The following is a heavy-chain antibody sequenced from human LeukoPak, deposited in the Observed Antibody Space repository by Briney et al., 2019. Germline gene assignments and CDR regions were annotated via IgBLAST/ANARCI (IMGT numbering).Heavy chain of an antibody. CDR3: ARIYDSSGNGAFDT. D-gene: IGHD3-22*01. J-gene: IGHJ3*02. Sequence: SGPTLVNPTQTLTLTCTFSGFSLSTSGMCVSWIRQPPGKALEWLARIDWDDDKYYSTSLKTRLTISKDTSKNQVVLTMTNMDPVDTATYYCARIYDSSGNGAFDTWGQGTMVTVSS. CDR1: GFSLSTSGMC. V-gene: IGHV2-70*11. CDR2: IDWDDDK.